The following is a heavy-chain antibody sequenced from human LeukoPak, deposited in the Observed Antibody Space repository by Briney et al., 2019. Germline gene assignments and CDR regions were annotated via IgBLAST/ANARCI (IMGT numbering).Heavy chain of an antibody. V-gene: IGHV3-21*01. CDR1: GFTFSSYS. CDR2: ISSSSSYI. Sequence: GGSLRLSCAASGFTFSSYSMNWVRQAPGKGLEWVSSISSSSSYIYYADSVKGRFTISRDNAKNSLYLQMNSLRAEDTAVYYCARDRAYDFWSGHLPWGQGTLFTVSS. J-gene: IGHJ5*02. D-gene: IGHD3-3*01. CDR3: ARDRAYDFWSGHLP.